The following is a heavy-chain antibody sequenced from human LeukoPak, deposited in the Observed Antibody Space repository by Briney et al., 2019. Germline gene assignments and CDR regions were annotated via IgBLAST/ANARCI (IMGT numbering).Heavy chain of an antibody. J-gene: IGHJ5*02. CDR1: GGTFSSYA. CDR3: ARDRYDFWSGYLGWFDP. CDR2: IIPIFGTA. Sequence: KPGSSVKVSCKASGGTFSSYAISWVRQAPGQGLEWMGRIIPIFGTANYAQKFQGRVTITTDESTSTAYMELSSLRSEDTAVYYCARDRYDFWSGYLGWFDPWGQGTLVTVSS. V-gene: IGHV1-69*05. D-gene: IGHD3-3*01.